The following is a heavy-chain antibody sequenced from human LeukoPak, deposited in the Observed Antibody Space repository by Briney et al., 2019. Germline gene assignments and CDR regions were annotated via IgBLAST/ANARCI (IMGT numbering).Heavy chain of an antibody. J-gene: IGHJ4*02. V-gene: IGHV4-61*02. CDR3: ARVWDIGDYKIHSYFDY. CDR2: IYTSGRT. CDR1: RGSINSASYS. Sequence: SETLSLTCTVSRGSINSASYSWTWIRQPAGKGLEWIGRIYTSGRTDYKPSLRSRLTISIGTSKNQFSLKLSSVTAADTAVYYCARVWDIGDYKIHSYFDYWGQGTLVTVSS. D-gene: IGHD4-17*01.